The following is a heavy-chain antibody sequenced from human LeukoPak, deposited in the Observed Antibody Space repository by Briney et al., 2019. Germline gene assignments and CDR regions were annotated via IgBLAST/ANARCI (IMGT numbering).Heavy chain of an antibody. D-gene: IGHD6-13*01. CDR3: ARCIAATGTLDY. V-gene: IGHV2-70*11. CDR2: IDWDDDK. CDR1: GLSLSTNGMS. Sequence: SGPTLVNPTQTLTLTCTFSGLSLSTNGMSVTWVRQPPGKALEWLARIDWDDDKYYSASLKTRLTISKDTSKNQVVLTMTNMDPVDTATYFCARCIAATGTLDYWGQGALVTVSS. J-gene: IGHJ4*02.